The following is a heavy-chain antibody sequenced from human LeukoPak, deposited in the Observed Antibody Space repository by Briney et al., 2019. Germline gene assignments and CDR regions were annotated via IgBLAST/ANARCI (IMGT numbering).Heavy chain of an antibody. J-gene: IGHJ5*02. CDR3: ARGRRNWFDP. CDR2: INHSGST. CDR1: GGSFSGYY. V-gene: IGHV4-34*01. Sequence: SETLSLTCAVYGGSFSGYYWSWIRQPPGKGLEWIGEINHSGSTNYNPSLKSRVTISVDTSKNQFSLKLSPVTAADTAVYYRARGRRNWFDPWGQGTLVTVSS.